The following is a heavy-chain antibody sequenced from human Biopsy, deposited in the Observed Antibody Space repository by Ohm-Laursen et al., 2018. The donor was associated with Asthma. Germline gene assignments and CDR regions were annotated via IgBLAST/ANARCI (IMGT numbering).Heavy chain of an antibody. D-gene: IGHD3-10*01. J-gene: IGHJ5*02. CDR1: GFSISSYG. CDR2: IWYDGSKK. CDR3: ARGREGSGSYFTSHWFDP. Sequence: SLRLSCAASGFSISSYGMHWVRQAPGKGLEWVTLIWYDGSKKYYSESVKGRFTIARDNSKNTLYLQMNSLRVEDTAVYYCARGREGSGSYFTSHWFDPWGQGTQVTVSS. V-gene: IGHV3-33*01.